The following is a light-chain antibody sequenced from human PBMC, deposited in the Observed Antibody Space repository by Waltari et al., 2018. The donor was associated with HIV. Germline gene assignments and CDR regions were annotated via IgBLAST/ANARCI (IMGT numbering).Light chain of an antibody. J-gene: IGLJ2*01. CDR2: ATT. CDR1: TSNTAAGYA. CDR3: QSYDSGLSGSTV. Sequence: QSVLTQPPSVSGAPGQMVTISCTGNTSNTAAGYALHCSQQLPGTAPKLLIYATTNRPSGVPDRFFGSRSGTSASLAITGLQAEDEADYYCQSYDSGLSGSTVFGGGTKLTVL. V-gene: IGLV1-40*01.